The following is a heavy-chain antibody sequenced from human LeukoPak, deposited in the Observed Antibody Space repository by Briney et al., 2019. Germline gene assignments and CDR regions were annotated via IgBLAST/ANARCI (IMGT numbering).Heavy chain of an antibody. Sequence: SETLSLTCTVSGGSISSGGYYWSWIRQHPGKGLEWIGYNYYSGSTYYNPSLKSRVTISVDTSKNQFSLKLSSVTAADTAVYYCARKDYGDYTYNWFDPWGQGTLVTVSS. CDR2: NYYSGST. D-gene: IGHD4-17*01. V-gene: IGHV4-31*03. CDR1: GGSISSGGYY. CDR3: ARKDYGDYTYNWFDP. J-gene: IGHJ5*02.